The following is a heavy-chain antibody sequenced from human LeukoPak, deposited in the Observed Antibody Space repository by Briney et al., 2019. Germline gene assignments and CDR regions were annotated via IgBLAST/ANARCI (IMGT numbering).Heavy chain of an antibody. CDR2: IYIGGST. CDR3: ATDAAAQQLVRYFDY. D-gene: IGHD6-13*01. J-gene: IGHJ4*02. V-gene: IGHV3-53*01. Sequence: GGSLRLSCAASGFTFSSHGMHWVRQAPGKGLEWVSLIYIGGSTYYADSVKGRFTISRDNSKNTLYLQMNSLRAEDTAVYYCATDAAAQQLVRYFDYWGQGTLVTVSS. CDR1: GFTFSSHG.